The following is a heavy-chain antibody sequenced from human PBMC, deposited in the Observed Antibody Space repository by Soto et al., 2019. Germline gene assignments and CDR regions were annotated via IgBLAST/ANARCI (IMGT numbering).Heavy chain of an antibody. Sequence: SQTLSFTCAISGDSGSSNSAAWNWIRQSPSRGLEWLGRTYYRSKWYNDYAVSVKSRITINPDTSKNQFSLQLNSVTPEDTAVYYCAREGWPAAAPEYYGMDVWGQGTTVTVSS. D-gene: IGHD6-13*01. V-gene: IGHV6-1*01. CDR3: AREGWPAAAPEYYGMDV. J-gene: IGHJ6*02. CDR1: GDSGSSNSAA. CDR2: TYYRSKWYN.